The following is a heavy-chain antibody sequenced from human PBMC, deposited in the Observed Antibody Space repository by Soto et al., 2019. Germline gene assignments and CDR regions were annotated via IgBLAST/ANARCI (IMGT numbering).Heavy chain of an antibody. J-gene: IGHJ4*02. CDR3: AKHPNDMHREQWLAQTTWYFDY. CDR2: ISGSGGST. CDR1: GFTFSSYA. D-gene: IGHD6-19*01. Sequence: GGSLRLSCAASGFTFSSYAMSWVRQAPGKGLEWVSAISGSGGSTYYADSVKGRFTISRDNSKNTLYLQMNSLRAEDTAVYYCAKHPNDMHREQWLAQTTWYFDYWGQGTLVTVSS. V-gene: IGHV3-23*01.